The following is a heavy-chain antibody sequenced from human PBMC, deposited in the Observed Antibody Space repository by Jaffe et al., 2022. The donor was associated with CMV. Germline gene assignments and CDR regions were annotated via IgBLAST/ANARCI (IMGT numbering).Heavy chain of an antibody. V-gene: IGHV4-59*01. CDR2: IYYSGST. CDR1: GGSISSYY. D-gene: IGHD2-21*02. Sequence: QVQLQESGPGLVKPSETLSLTCTVSGGSISSYYWSWIRQPPGKGLEWIGYIYYSGSTNYNPSLKSRVTISVDTSKNQFSLKLSSVTAADTAVYYCARSEGGGNSDPAIDYWGQGTLVTVSS. CDR3: ARSEGGGNSDPAIDY. J-gene: IGHJ4*02.